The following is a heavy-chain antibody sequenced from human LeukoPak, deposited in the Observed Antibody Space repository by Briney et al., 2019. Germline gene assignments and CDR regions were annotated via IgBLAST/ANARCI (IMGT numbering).Heavy chain of an antibody. CDR3: ARVVTPSDDIVIVPAATCDY. D-gene: IGHD2-2*01. Sequence: PGASVKVSCKTSGYTITTYSITWVRQAPGQGLEWMGWINTYNGNTNYAQKLQGRVTVTTDTSTSTAYMELRSLRSDDTAVYYCARVVTPSDDIVIVPAATCDYWGQGTLVTVSS. CDR1: GYTITTYS. J-gene: IGHJ4*02. V-gene: IGHV1-18*01. CDR2: INTYNGNT.